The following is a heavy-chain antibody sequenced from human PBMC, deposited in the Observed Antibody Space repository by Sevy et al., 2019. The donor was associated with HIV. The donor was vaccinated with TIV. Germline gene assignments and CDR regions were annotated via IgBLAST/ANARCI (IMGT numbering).Heavy chain of an antibody. CDR2: ILHDGSYR. J-gene: IGHJ6*02. D-gene: IGHD3-10*01. Sequence: GGYLRLSCAASGFTFSSYDMHWVRQAPGKGLEWVAIILHDGSYRDYVDSVRGRFTMSRDISKNTMYLRMNGLSIEDTAVYYCAKNRLPGGSYFTRHGLDVWGRGTTVTVSS. CDR3: AKNRLPGGSYFTRHGLDV. CDR1: GFTFSSYD. V-gene: IGHV3-30*18.